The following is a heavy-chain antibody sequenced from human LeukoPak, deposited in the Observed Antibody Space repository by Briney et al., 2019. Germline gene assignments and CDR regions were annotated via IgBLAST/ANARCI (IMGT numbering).Heavy chain of an antibody. J-gene: IGHJ4*02. Sequence: QPGGSLRLSCVAAGFTFSSYSMNWVRQAPGKGLEWVSYISSSSSTIYYADSVKGRFTISRDNAKNSLYLQMNSLRDEDTAVYYCARTSGYDSYFDYWGQGTLVTVSS. V-gene: IGHV3-48*02. D-gene: IGHD5-12*01. CDR2: ISSSSSTI. CDR3: ARTSGYDSYFDY. CDR1: GFTFSSYS.